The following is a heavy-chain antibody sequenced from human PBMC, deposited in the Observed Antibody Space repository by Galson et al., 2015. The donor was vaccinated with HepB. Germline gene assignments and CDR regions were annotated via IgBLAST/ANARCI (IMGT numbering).Heavy chain of an antibody. CDR3: ARERPDSDYGCPGDV. J-gene: IGHJ6*02. CDR2: ISYDGSNK. CDR1: GFTFSSYA. Sequence: SLRLSCAASGFTFSSYAMHWVRQAPGKGLEWVAVISYDGSNKYYADSVKGRFTISRDNSKNTLYLQMNSLRAEDTAVYYCARERPDSDYGCPGDVWGQGTTVTVSS. V-gene: IGHV3-30*04. D-gene: IGHD4-17*01.